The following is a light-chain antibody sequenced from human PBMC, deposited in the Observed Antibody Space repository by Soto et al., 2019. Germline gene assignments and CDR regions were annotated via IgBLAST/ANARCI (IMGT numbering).Light chain of an antibody. V-gene: IGLV2-23*03. J-gene: IGLJ2*01. CDR1: SSDVGSYNL. CDR2: EGS. Sequence: QSALTQPASVSGSPGQSITISCTGTSSDVGSYNLVSWYQQHPGKAPKLMIYEGSKRPSVVSNRFSGSKSGNTASLTISGLQAEDEADYYCCSYAGSSTFLVFGGGTQLTVL. CDR3: CSYAGSSTFLV.